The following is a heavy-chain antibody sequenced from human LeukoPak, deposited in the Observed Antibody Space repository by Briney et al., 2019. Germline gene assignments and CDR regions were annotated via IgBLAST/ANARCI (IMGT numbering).Heavy chain of an antibody. CDR2: INPSGGST. V-gene: IGHV1-46*01. D-gene: IGHD4-11*01. CDR1: GYTFTSYY. J-gene: IGHJ4*02. CDR3: ARGSNYVYFDY. Sequence: ASVKVSCKASGYTFTSYYMHWVRQAPGQGLEWMGIINPSGGSTSYAQKFQGRVTMTRDMSTSTVYMELGRLRSDDTAVYYCARGSNYVYFDYWGQGTLVTVSS.